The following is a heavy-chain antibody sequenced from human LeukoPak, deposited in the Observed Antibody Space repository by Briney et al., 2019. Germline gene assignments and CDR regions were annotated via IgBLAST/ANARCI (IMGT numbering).Heavy chain of an antibody. D-gene: IGHD1-26*01. Sequence: PGGSLRLSCAASEFTLSSYDMHWVRQTTGKGLEWVSAIGTAGGTYYPGSVKGRFAISRENAKNSLYLQMNNLRVGDTAVYFCGRGWERGFDYWGQGTLVTVSS. CDR1: EFTLSSYD. J-gene: IGHJ4*02. V-gene: IGHV3-13*01. CDR2: IGTAGGT. CDR3: GRGWERGFDY.